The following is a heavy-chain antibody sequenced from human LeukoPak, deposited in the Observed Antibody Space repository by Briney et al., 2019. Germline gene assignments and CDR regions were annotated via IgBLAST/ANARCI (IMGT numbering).Heavy chain of an antibody. J-gene: IGHJ4*02. V-gene: IGHV1-18*01. CDR3: ARDAPSTVFYDSSGYYDY. CDR1: GYTFTSYG. CDR2: ISAYNGNT. Sequence: ASVNVSCKASGYTFTSYGISWVRQAPGQGLEWMGWISAYNGNTNYAQKLQGRVTMTTDTSTSTAYMELRSLRSDDTAVYYCARDAPSTVFYDSSGYYDYWGQGTLVTVSS. D-gene: IGHD3-22*01.